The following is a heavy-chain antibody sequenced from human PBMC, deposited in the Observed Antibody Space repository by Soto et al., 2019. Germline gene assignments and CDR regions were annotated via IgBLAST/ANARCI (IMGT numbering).Heavy chain of an antibody. V-gene: IGHV3-7*01. D-gene: IGHD3-10*01. CDR3: ARGNRGYVVREVIIRVEYYYYYMDV. CDR1: GFTFSSYW. CDR2: IKQDGSEK. J-gene: IGHJ6*03. Sequence: GGSLRLSCAASGFTFSSYWMSWVRQAPGKGLEWVANIKQDGSEKYYVDSVKGRFTISRDNAKNSLYLQMNSLRAEDTAVYYCARGNRGYVVREVIIRVEYYYYYMDVWGKGTTVTVSS.